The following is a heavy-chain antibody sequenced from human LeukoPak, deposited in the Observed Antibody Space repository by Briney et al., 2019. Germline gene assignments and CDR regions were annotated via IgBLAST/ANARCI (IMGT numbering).Heavy chain of an antibody. V-gene: IGHV1-69*04. CDR2: IIPILGIA. J-gene: IGHJ2*01. Sequence: ASVKVSCKVSGGTFSSYAISWVRQAPGQGLEWMGRIIPILGIANYAQKFQGRVTITADKSTSTAYMELSSLRSEDTAVYYCARDMGSGSLMLDWYFDLWGRGTLVTVSS. CDR3: ARDMGSGSLMLDWYFDL. CDR1: GGTFSSYA. D-gene: IGHD1-26*01.